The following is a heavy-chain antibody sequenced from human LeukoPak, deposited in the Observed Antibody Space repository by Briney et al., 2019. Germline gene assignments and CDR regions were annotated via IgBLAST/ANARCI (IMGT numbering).Heavy chain of an antibody. CDR2: IIPIFGTA. Sequence: ASVKVSCKASGGTFSSYAISWVRQAPGQGLEWMGRIIPIFGTANYAQKFQGRVTITTDESTSTAYMELSSLRSEDTAVYYCARDRVVAANYYYYMDVWGKGTTVTVSS. D-gene: IGHD2-15*01. CDR3: ARDRVVAANYYYYMDV. J-gene: IGHJ6*03. V-gene: IGHV1-69*05. CDR1: GGTFSSYA.